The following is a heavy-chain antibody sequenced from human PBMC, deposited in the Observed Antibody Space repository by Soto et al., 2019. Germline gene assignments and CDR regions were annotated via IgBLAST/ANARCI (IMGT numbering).Heavy chain of an antibody. V-gene: IGHV4-39*07. CDR2: IHYRGDT. CDR3: ARVEGARGPGRIGSRYYYYYGMDV. J-gene: IGHJ6*02. CDR1: GASISTNHHN. D-gene: IGHD2-2*01. Sequence: PSETLSLTCTVSGASISTNHHNWAWVRQPPGKGLEWMGNIHYRGDTYFNPSLGSRLSMSVDTSKNQFSLKLSSVTAADTAVYYCARVEGARGPGRIGSRYYYYYGMDVWGQGTTVTVSS.